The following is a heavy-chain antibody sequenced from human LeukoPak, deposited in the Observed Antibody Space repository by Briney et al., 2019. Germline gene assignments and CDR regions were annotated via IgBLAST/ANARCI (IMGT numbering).Heavy chain of an antibody. V-gene: IGHV4-59*01. CDR3: ARGKRVHYFDY. CDR1: GGSFSSYY. J-gene: IGHJ4*02. D-gene: IGHD3-10*01. CDR2: IYFTGSP. Sequence: SETLSLTCTLSGGSFSSYYWSWIRQPPGGGLEWIGYIYFTGSPIYNPSLKSRVTISVDTSKNQFSLKLSSVTAADTAVYYCARGKRVHYFDYWGQGTLVTVSS.